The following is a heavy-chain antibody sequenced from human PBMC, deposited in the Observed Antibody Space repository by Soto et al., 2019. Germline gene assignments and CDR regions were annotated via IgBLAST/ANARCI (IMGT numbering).Heavy chain of an antibody. J-gene: IGHJ4*02. D-gene: IGHD2-8*01. CDR2: IIVSHGRH. Sequence: QVQLVQSGAAVKEPGASVKVSCKASGYTFTSHTIHWARQAPGQGLEWMGWIIVSHGRHRIAPQFQGRVTFTTDTSATTAYMELNSLTAEDTAVYFCAREPEDGVPGDFWGQGTLVVVSS. CDR3: AREPEDGVPGDF. V-gene: IGHV1-3*01. CDR1: GYTFTSHT.